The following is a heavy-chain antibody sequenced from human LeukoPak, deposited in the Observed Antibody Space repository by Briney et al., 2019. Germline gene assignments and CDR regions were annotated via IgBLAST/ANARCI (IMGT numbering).Heavy chain of an antibody. D-gene: IGHD2-15*01. CDR2: INPNSGGT. J-gene: IGHJ5*02. V-gene: IGHV1-2*02. CDR1: GFTFTAYH. CDR3: ARDRLRLGYERTNWFDP. Sequence: ASVKVSCTASGFTFTAYHMHWVRQAPGQGLEWMGWINPNSGGTNYAQKFQGRVTMTRDTSISTVYMELSRLRSDDTAVYYCARDRLRLGYERTNWFDPWGQGTLVTVSS.